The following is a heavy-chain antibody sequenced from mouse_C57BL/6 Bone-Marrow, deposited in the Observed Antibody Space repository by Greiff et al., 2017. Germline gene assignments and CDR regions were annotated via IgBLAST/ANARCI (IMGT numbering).Heavy chain of an antibody. CDR2: IDPSDSYT. J-gene: IGHJ2*01. CDR3: ARVYYYGSSPH. CDR1: GYTFTSYW. D-gene: IGHD1-1*01. V-gene: IGHV1-50*01. Sequence: VQLQQPGAELVKPGASVKLSCKASGYTFTSYWMQWVKQRPGQGLEWIGEIDPSDSYTNYNQKFKGKATLTVDTSSSTAYMQLSSLTSEDSAVYYCARVYYYGSSPHWGQGTTLTVSS.